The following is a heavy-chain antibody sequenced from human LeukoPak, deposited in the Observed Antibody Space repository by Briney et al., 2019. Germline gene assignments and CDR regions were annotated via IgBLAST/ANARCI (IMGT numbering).Heavy chain of an antibody. CDR2: FDPEDGET. V-gene: IGHV1-24*01. CDR3: ATSIPYGYYYYYGMDV. J-gene: IGHJ6*02. CDR1: GYTLTELS. Sequence: ASVKVSCKVSGYTLTELSMHWVRQAPGKGLEWMGGFDPEDGETIYAQKFQGRVTMTEDTSTDTAYMELSSLRSEDTAVYYCATSIPYGYYYYYGMDVWGQGTTVTVSS. D-gene: IGHD3-10*01.